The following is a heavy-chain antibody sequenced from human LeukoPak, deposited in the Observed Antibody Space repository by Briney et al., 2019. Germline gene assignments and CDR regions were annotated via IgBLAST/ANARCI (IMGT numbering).Heavy chain of an antibody. Sequence: GGSLRLSCAASGFTFSTYAIHWVRQAPGKGLEWVAVISFDGVNTFYADSVKGRFTISRDNSNNTVYLQMNSLRAEDTAVYYCAKSGLNRFDYWGQGTLVTVSS. D-gene: IGHD2-15*01. CDR2: ISFDGVNT. J-gene: IGHJ4*02. CDR1: GFTFSTYA. V-gene: IGHV3-30*04. CDR3: AKSGLNRFDY.